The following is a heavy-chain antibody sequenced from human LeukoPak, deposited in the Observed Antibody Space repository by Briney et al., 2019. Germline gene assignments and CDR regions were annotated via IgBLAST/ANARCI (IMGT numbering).Heavy chain of an antibody. CDR3: ARVSCSGGSCYPFDP. V-gene: IGHV1-69*13. CDR2: IIPIFGTA. D-gene: IGHD2-15*01. Sequence: SVKVSCKASGGTFSSYAISWVRQAPGQGLEWMGGIIPIFGTANYAQKFQGRVTITADESTSTAYMELSSLRAEDTAVYYCARVSCSGGSCYPFDPWGQGTLVTVSS. J-gene: IGHJ5*02. CDR1: GGTFSSYA.